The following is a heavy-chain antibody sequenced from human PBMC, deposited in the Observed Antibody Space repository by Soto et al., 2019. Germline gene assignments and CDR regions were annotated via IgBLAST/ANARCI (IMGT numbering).Heavy chain of an antibody. CDR2: IYSGGST. Sequence: GGSLRLSCAASGFTVSSNYMSWVRQAPGKGLEWVSVIYSGGSTYYADSVKGRFTISRDNTKNTLYLQMNSLRAEDTAVDYCGKVGGGYYYESSGPSDAAFDIWGQGTMVTVSS. CDR3: GKVGGGYYYESSGPSDAAFDI. V-gene: IGHV3-53*01. CDR1: GFTVSSNY. D-gene: IGHD3-22*01. J-gene: IGHJ3*02.